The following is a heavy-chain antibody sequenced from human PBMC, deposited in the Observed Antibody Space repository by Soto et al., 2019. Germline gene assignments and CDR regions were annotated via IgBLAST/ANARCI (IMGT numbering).Heavy chain of an antibody. Sequence: VKVSCKASGGTFSSYAISWVRQAPGQGLEWMGGIIPIFGTANYAQKFQGRVTITADKSTSTAYMELSSLRSEDTAVYYCASNVGDYYYYHALDVWGPGTTVTVSS. D-gene: IGHD3-10*01. V-gene: IGHV1-69*06. CDR2: IIPIFGTA. J-gene: IGHJ6*02. CDR3: ASNVGDYYYYHALDV. CDR1: GGTFSSYA.